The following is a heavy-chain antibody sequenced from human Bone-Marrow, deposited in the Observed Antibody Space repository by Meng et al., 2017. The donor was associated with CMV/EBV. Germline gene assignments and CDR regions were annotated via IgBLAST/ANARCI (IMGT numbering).Heavy chain of an antibody. V-gene: IGHV1-46*01. D-gene: IGHD4-11*01. CDR3: AREPPTVTTPIIYYYGMDV. CDR2: IHPIPGST. CDR1: GYTFTNYF. J-gene: IGHJ6*02. Sequence: ASEGSCKASGYTFTNYFVHWVRQAPGQGLEWLGIIHPIPGSTIYAQKFQGRVTVTRDTSTSTVYMEMSSLRSEDTAVYYCAREPPTVTTPIIYYYGMDVWGQGTTVTVSS.